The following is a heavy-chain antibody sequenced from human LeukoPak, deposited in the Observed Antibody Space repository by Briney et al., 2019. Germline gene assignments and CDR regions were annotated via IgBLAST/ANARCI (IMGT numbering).Heavy chain of an antibody. D-gene: IGHD3-10*01. CDR3: ARGVSLPMAHDAFDI. CDR2: ISSSGSTI. Sequence: GGSLRLSCAASGFTFSGYYMSWIRQAPGKGLEWVSYISSSGSTIYYADSVKGRFTISRDNAKNSLYLQMNSLRAEDTAVYYCARGVSLPMAHDAFDIWGQGTMVTVSS. CDR1: GFTFSGYY. J-gene: IGHJ3*02. V-gene: IGHV3-11*04.